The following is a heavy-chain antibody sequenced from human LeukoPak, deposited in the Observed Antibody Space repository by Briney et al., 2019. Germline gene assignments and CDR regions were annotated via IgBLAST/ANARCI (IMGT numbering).Heavy chain of an antibody. Sequence: ASVTVSCKASGYTFTSYGISWVRQAPGQGLEWMGWISAYNGNTNYAQKLQGRVTMTTDTSTSTAYMELRSLRSDDTAVYYCARDVRRGGSFDYWGQGTLVTVSS. J-gene: IGHJ4*02. CDR1: GYTFTSYG. D-gene: IGHD3-10*01. V-gene: IGHV1-18*01. CDR3: ARDVRRGGSFDY. CDR2: ISAYNGNT.